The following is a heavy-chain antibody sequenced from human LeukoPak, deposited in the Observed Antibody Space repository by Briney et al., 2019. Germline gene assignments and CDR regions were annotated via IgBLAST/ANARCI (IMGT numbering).Heavy chain of an antibody. Sequence: GGSLRLSCAASGFTFSSYSMNWVRQAPGKGLEWVSSISSSSSYIYYADSVKGRFTISRDNAKNSLYLQMNSLRAEDTAVYYCARGVGWDVVVPAAMRGYYYYGMDVWGQGTTVTVSS. CDR1: GFTFSSYS. CDR2: ISSSSSYI. D-gene: IGHD2-2*01. CDR3: ARGVGWDVVVPAAMRGYYYYGMDV. V-gene: IGHV3-21*01. J-gene: IGHJ6*02.